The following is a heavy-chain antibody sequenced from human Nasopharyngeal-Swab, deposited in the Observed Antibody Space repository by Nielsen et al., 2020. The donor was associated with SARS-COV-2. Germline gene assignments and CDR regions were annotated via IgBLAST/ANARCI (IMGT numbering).Heavy chain of an antibody. CDR3: ARARGSSGYYYDYYYYMDV. CDR2: ISYDGSNK. V-gene: IGHV3-30-3*01. CDR1: GFNFRWYA. J-gene: IGHJ6*03. D-gene: IGHD3-22*01. Sequence: GALGISWAASGFNFRWYALHLGRPAPGKGLEGVAVISYDGSNKYYADSVKGRFTISRDNSKNTLYLQMNSLRAEDTAVYYCARARGSSGYYYDYYYYMDVWGKGTTVTVSS.